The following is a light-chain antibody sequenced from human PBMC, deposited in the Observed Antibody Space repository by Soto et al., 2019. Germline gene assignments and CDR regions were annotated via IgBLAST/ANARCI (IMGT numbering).Light chain of an antibody. J-gene: IGLJ2*01. CDR1: SSDVGGYNS. CDR2: EVS. Sequence: QSALTQPASVSGSPGQSITISCTGTSSDVGGYNSVSWYQQHPGKAPKLMIYEVSDRPSGVSNRFSGSKSGKTASLTISGLQAEDEADCYCSSYTSTTVVFGGGTKLTVL. CDR3: SSYTSTTVV. V-gene: IGLV2-14*01.